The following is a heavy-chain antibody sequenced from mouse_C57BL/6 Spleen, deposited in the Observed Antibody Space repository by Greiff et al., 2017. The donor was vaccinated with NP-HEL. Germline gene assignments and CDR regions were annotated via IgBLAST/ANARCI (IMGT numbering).Heavy chain of an antibody. CDR2: IDPSDSYT. CDR1: GYTFTSYW. V-gene: IGHV1-59*01. Sequence: QVQLQQPGAELVRPGTSVKLSCKASGYTFTSYWMHWVKQRPGQGLEWIGVIDPSDSYTNYNQKFKGKATLTVDTSSSTAYMQLSSLTSEDSAVYYGARGDSSGPYYYAMDYWGQGTSVTVSS. CDR3: ARGDSSGPYYYAMDY. D-gene: IGHD3-2*02. J-gene: IGHJ4*01.